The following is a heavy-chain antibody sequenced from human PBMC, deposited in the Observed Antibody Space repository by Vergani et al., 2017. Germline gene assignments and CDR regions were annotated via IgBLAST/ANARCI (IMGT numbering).Heavy chain of an antibody. CDR2: IYYSGST. D-gene: IGHD4-17*01. Sequence: QVQLQESGPGMVKPSETLSLTCTVSGGSISSYYWSWIRQPPGKGLEWIGYIYYSGSTNYNPSLKSRVTISVDTSKNQFSLKLSSVTAADSAVYYGARGEGSIRTVTTPRNYYGMDVWGQGTTVTVSS. J-gene: IGHJ6*02. CDR1: GGSISSYY. CDR3: ARGEGSIRTVTTPRNYYGMDV. V-gene: IGHV4-59*01.